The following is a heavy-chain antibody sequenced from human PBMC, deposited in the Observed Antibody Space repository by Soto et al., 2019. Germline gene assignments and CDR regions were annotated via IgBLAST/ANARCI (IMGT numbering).Heavy chain of an antibody. V-gene: IGHV5-51*01. CDR3: ARRGPVSIFGVVMGWFDP. CDR2: IYPGDSDT. D-gene: IGHD3-3*02. Sequence: PGESLKISCKGSGYSFTSYWIGWVRQMPGKGLEWMGIIYPGDSDTRYSPSFQGQVTISADKSISTAYLKLSSVTAADTAVYYCARRGPVSIFGVVMGWFDPWGQGTLVTAPQ. J-gene: IGHJ5*02. CDR1: GYSFTSYW.